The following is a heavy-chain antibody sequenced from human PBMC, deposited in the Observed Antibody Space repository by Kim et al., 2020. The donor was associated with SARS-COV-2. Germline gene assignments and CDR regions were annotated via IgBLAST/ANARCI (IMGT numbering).Heavy chain of an antibody. Sequence: GGSLRLSCSTSEFSFSTYNMHWVRQAPGKGLEYVSAITYNGGGTFYAASVKGRFTISRDNSKNTLYLQMSSLRAEDTAVYYCASGSSSGYLYWGQGTLVT. CDR2: ITYNGGGT. D-gene: IGHD5-18*01. J-gene: IGHJ4*02. V-gene: IGHV3-64D*08. CDR1: EFSFSTYN. CDR3: ASGSSSGYLY.